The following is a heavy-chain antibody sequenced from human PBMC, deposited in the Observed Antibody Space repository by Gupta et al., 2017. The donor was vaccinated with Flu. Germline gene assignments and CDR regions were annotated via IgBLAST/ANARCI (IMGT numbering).Heavy chain of an antibody. CDR3: ARAGGYCSSTSCFDY. D-gene: IGHD2-2*01. Sequence: QVHLVQSGAEVKKPGSSVKVSCKASGGTVTSYAIISVRQAPGQGLEWMGGIIPVFGSSNYAHKFQDRVTISADESTNTAYMELSRLTSDDTAVYYCARAGGYCSSTSCFDYWGQGSLVTVSP. CDR2: IIPVFGSS. J-gene: IGHJ4*02. CDR1: GGTVTSYA. V-gene: IGHV1-69*01.